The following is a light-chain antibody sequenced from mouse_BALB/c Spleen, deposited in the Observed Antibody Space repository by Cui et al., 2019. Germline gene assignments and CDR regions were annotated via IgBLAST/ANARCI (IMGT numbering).Light chain of an antibody. CDR2: RTS. CDR1: SSVSSSY. CDR3: QQWSGYPFT. Sequence: ENVLTQYPAIMDASLGQKVTMTCSASSSVSSSYLHWYQQKSGASPKPLIHRTSNLASGVPARFSGSGSGTSYSLTISSVEAEDDATYYCQQWSGYPFTFGAGTKLELK. V-gene: IGKV4-58*01. J-gene: IGKJ5*01.